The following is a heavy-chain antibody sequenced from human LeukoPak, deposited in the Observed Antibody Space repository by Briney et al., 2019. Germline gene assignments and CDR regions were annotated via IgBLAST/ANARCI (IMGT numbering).Heavy chain of an antibody. CDR2: IWYDGSNK. Sequence: GRSLRLSCAASGFTFSSYGMHGVRQAPGKGLEWVAVIWYDGSNKYYADAVKGRFTISRDNSKNTLYLQMNSLRAEDTAVYYCASRYNWNDAPFDYWGQGTLVTVSS. CDR1: GFTFSSYG. CDR3: ASRYNWNDAPFDY. V-gene: IGHV3-33*01. J-gene: IGHJ4*02. D-gene: IGHD1-1*01.